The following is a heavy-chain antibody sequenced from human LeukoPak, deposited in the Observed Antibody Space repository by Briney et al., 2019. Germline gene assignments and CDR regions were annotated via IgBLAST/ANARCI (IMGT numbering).Heavy chain of an antibody. Sequence: SETLSLTCTVSGGSISSGSYYWSWIRQPAGKGLEWIGRIHTSGSTNYNPSLKSRVTISVDTSKNQFSLKLSSVTAADTAVYYCAREADCTNGVCYTHAFDIWGQGTMVTVSS. CDR2: IHTSGST. D-gene: IGHD2-8*01. J-gene: IGHJ3*02. CDR3: AREADCTNGVCYTHAFDI. CDR1: GGSISSGSYY. V-gene: IGHV4-61*02.